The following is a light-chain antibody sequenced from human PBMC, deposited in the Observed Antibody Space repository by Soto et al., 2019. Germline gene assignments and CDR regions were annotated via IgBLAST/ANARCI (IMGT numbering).Light chain of an antibody. CDR3: QQYNNWPSWT. CDR2: GAS. CDR1: QSVSSSY. J-gene: IGKJ1*01. V-gene: IGKV3-15*01. Sequence: EIGLTQSTGTLSLSAGERATLSCRARQSVSSSYLAWYQQKPGQAPRLVIYGASTRATGIPARFSGSGSGTEFTLTISSLQSEDFAVYYCQQYNNWPSWTFGQGTKVDIK.